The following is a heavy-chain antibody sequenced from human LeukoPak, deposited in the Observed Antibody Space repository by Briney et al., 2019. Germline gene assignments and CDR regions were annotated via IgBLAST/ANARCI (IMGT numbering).Heavy chain of an antibody. Sequence: GGCLRLSCAASGFTFSSYAMHWVRQAPGKGLEWVAVISYDGSNKYYADSVKGRFTISRDNSKNTLYLQMNSLRAEDTAVYYCARDWGQYSSSWYDAFDIWGQGTMVTVSS. CDR2: ISYDGSNK. CDR1: GFTFSSYA. J-gene: IGHJ3*02. D-gene: IGHD6-13*01. V-gene: IGHV3-30*11. CDR3: ARDWGQYSSSWYDAFDI.